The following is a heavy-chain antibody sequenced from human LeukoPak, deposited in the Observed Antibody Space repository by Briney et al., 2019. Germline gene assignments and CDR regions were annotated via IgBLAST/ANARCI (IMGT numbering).Heavy chain of an antibody. CDR3: ARDKGVIDY. CDR2: IYYSGST. Sequence: SETLSLTCTVSGDSISIYYWSWIRQPPGKGLEWIGSIYYSGSTYYNPSLKSRVTISVDTSKNQFSLKLSSVTAADTAVYYCARDKGVIDYWGQGTLVTVSS. V-gene: IGHV4-59*12. D-gene: IGHD2-21*01. CDR1: GDSISIYY. J-gene: IGHJ4*02.